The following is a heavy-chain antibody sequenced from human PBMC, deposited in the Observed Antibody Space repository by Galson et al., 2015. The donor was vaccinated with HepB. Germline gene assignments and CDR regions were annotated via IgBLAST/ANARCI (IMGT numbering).Heavy chain of an antibody. CDR2: INAGNGNT. CDR3: ARARVAVAATPYYFDY. CDR1: GYTFTSYA. D-gene: IGHD6-19*01. V-gene: IGHV1-3*01. Sequence: SVKVSCKASGYTFTSYAMHWVRQAPGQRLEWMGWINAGNGNTKYSQKFQGRVTITRDTSASTAHMELSSLRSEDTAVYYCARARVAVAATPYYFDYWGQGTLVTVSP. J-gene: IGHJ4*02.